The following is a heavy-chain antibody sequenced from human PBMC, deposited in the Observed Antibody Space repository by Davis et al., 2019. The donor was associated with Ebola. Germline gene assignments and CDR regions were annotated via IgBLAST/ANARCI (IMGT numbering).Heavy chain of an antibody. Sequence: PGGSLRLSCAASGFTFSSYSMNWVRQAPGKGLEWVANIKEDGSQKYYVDSVKGRFTISRDNADNSLYLQMNSLRPEDTAVYYCARAEGYCSGGHCYTKFDFWGQGILVTVSS. CDR1: GFTFSSYS. V-gene: IGHV3-7*01. CDR3: ARAEGYCSGGHCYTKFDF. CDR2: IKEDGSQK. J-gene: IGHJ4*02. D-gene: IGHD2-15*01.